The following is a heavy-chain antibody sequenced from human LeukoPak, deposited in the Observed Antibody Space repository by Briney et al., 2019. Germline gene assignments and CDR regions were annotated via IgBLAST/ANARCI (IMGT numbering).Heavy chain of an antibody. Sequence: PGGSLRLSCAASGFTFSSYSMNWVRQAPGKGLEWVSSISSSSSYIYYADSVKGRFNIDRDNSKNMLYLQMNSLTAEDTAVYYCARVGDSSGWYPSRPFDYWGQGTLVTVSS. V-gene: IGHV3-21*01. J-gene: IGHJ4*02. CDR3: ARVGDSSGWYPSRPFDY. D-gene: IGHD6-19*01. CDR1: GFTFSSYS. CDR2: ISSSSSYI.